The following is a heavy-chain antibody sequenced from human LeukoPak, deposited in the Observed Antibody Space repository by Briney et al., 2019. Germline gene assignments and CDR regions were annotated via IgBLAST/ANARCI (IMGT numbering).Heavy chain of an antibody. CDR1: GGSISSYY. Sequence: PSETLSLTCTVSGGSISSYYWSWIRQPAGKGLEWIGRIYTSGSTNYNPSLKSRVTMSVDTSKNQFSLKLSSVTAADTAVYYCARDQNYDFWSGYYINWFDPWGQGTLVTVSS. CDR2: IYTSGST. CDR3: ARDQNYDFWSGYYINWFDP. J-gene: IGHJ5*02. D-gene: IGHD3-3*01. V-gene: IGHV4-4*07.